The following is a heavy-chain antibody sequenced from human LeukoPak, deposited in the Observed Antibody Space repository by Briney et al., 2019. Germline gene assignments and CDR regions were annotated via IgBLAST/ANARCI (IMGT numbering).Heavy chain of an antibody. Sequence: PGGSLRLSCAASGFTFSSYSINWVRQAPGQGLEWVSYISSSSTTIYYADSVKGRFTISRDDAKNSLYLQMNSLRAEDTTVYHCARETTGFDYWGQGTLVTVSS. V-gene: IGHV3-48*01. J-gene: IGHJ4*02. CDR1: GFTFSSYS. D-gene: IGHD4-11*01. CDR3: ARETTGFDY. CDR2: ISSSSTTI.